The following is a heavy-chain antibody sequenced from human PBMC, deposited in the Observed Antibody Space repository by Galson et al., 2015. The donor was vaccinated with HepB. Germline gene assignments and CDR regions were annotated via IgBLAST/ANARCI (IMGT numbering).Heavy chain of an antibody. CDR2: INTDGGST. D-gene: IGHD2-15*01. V-gene: IGHV3-64*01. J-gene: IGHJ4*02. Sequence: SLRLSCAASGFTFSSYAMHWVRQAPGKGLAYVSAINTDGGSTNYASSVKGRFTISRDNSKNTLYLQMGSPRAEDMAVYYCARLDCNGGSCYFDYWGQGTLVTGPS. CDR1: GFTFSSYA. CDR3: ARLDCNGGSCYFDY.